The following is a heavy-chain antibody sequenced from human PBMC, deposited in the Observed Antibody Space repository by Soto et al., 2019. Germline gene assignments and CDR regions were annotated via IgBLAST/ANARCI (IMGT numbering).Heavy chain of an antibody. CDR1: GFSVGGNY. D-gene: IGHD2-21*01. J-gene: IGHJ4*02. CDR3: ARGPNSDC. CDR2: IYSGGKP. V-gene: IGHV3-53*01. Sequence: EERLVQSGGGLVQPGGSLRLSCAASGFSVGGNYMSWVRQAPGKGLELVSLIYSGGKPFYADSMKGRFTLSRDNSNNMLYLQMDSLRAEDTAVYYCARGPNSDCWGKGTLVIVSS.